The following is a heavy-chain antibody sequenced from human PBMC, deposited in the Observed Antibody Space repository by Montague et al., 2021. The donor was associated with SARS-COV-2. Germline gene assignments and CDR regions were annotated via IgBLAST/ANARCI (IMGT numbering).Heavy chain of an antibody. CDR1: GGSISSSSYY. V-gene: IGHV4-39*07. D-gene: IGHD5-24*01. CDR3: ARVFPRWLQFDPYFDY. CDR2: IYYSGST. J-gene: IGHJ4*02. Sequence: SETLSLTCTVSGGSISSSSYYWGWIRQPPGKGLEWIGSIYYSGSTYYNPSLKSRVTISVDTSKNQFSPKLSSVTAADTAVYYCARVFPRWLQFDPYFDYWGQGTLVTVSS.